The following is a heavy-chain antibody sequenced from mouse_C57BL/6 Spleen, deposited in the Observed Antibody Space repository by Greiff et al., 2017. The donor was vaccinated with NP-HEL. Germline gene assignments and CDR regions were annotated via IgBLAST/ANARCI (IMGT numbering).Heavy chain of an antibody. J-gene: IGHJ4*01. CDR3: ARRYDYDGYAMDY. Sequence: VQLQQPGAELVRPGSSVKLSCKASGYTFTSYWMHWVKQRPIQGLEWIGNIDPSDSETHYNQKFKDKATLTVDKSSSTAYMQLSSLTSEDSAVYYCARRYDYDGYAMDYWGQGTSVTVSS. V-gene: IGHV1-52*01. CDR2: IDPSDSET. CDR1: GYTFTSYW. D-gene: IGHD2-4*01.